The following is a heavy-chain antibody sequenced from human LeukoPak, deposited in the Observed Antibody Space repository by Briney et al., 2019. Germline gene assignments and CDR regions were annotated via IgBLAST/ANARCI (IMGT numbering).Heavy chain of an antibody. D-gene: IGHD4-17*01. Sequence: QPGGSLRLSCAAPGFTFDDYAMHWVRQAPGKGLEWVSGISWNSGSIGYADSVKGRFAISRDNAKNSLYLQMNSLRAEDTALYYCAKDKMFRGDYGPKICYFDYWGQGTLVTVSS. J-gene: IGHJ4*02. CDR2: ISWNSGSI. V-gene: IGHV3-9*01. CDR1: GFTFDDYA. CDR3: AKDKMFRGDYGPKICYFDY.